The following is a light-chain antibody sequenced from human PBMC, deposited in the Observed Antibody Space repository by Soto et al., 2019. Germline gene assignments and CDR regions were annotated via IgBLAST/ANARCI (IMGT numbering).Light chain of an antibody. CDR3: QHYGSLMWT. V-gene: IGKV3-20*01. CDR2: GPS. CDR1: QSVSSNY. Sequence: EIVLTQSPGTLSLSPGEGATLSCRASQSVSSNYLAWYQQKPGQAPRILIYGPSRRATGIPDRFSGSGSGTDFTLTISRLEPEDFAVYYCQHYGSLMWTFGQGTKVEIK. J-gene: IGKJ1*01.